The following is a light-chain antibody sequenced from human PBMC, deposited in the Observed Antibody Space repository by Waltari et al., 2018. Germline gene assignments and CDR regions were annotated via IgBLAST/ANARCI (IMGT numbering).Light chain of an antibody. CDR3: MQSVHWPLNT. Sequence: DVVLTQSPLSLPVPLGQPASISCRSSQSLVYSDGTTFLHWFHQTPGPSPRRLIYKVSNRDSGVPDRFRGSGSGTYFTLTIRRVEAEDVGVYYCMQSVHWPLNTFGQGTKLEIK. CDR2: KVS. J-gene: IGKJ2*01. CDR1: QSLVYSDGTTF. V-gene: IGKV2-30*01.